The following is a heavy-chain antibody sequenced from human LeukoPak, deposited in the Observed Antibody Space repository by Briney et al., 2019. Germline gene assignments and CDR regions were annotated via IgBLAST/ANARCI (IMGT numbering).Heavy chain of an antibody. CDR1: GGSISSSSYY. J-gene: IGHJ3*02. D-gene: IGHD3-22*01. V-gene: IGHV4-39*01. CDR2: IYYSGST. CDR3: GICFDSSGYYPPRAAFDI. Sequence: PSETLSLTCTVSGGSISSSSYYWGWIRQPPGKGLEWIGSIYYSGSTYYNPSLKSRVTISVDTSKNQFSLKLSSVTAADTAVYYCGICFDSSGYYPPRAAFDIWGQGTMVTVSS.